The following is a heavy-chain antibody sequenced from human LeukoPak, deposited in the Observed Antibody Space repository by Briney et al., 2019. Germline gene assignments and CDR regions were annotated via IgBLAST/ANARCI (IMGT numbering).Heavy chain of an antibody. V-gene: IGHV4-38-2*02. D-gene: IGHD3-10*01. J-gene: IGHJ3*02. CDR1: GYSISSGYY. Sequence: PSETLSLTCTVSGYSISSGYYWGWIRQPPGKGLEWIGSIYHSGSTYYNPSLKSRVTISVDTSKNQFSLKLTSVTAADTAVFYCARHKTGARGFDIWGQGTMVTVSS. CDR2: IYHSGST. CDR3: ARHKTGARGFDI.